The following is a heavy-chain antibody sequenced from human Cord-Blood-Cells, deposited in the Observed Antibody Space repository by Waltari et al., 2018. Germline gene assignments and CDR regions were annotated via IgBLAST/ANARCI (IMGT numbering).Heavy chain of an antibody. D-gene: IGHD3-10*01. CDR2: INSDGGST. V-gene: IGHV3-74*01. CDR3: AREEVVTMVRGVKTSGVDY. CDR1: GFTFRSYC. Sequence: EVQLVESGGGLVQPGGSLRLSCAASGFTFRSYCLHWLRHAPGKGLVWVSRINSDGGSTSYADSVKGRFTISRDNAKNTLYLQMNSLRAEDTAVYYCAREEVVTMVRGVKTSGVDYWGQGTLVTVSS. J-gene: IGHJ4*02.